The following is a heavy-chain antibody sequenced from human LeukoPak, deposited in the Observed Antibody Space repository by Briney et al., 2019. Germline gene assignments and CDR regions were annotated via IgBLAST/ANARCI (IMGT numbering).Heavy chain of an antibody. CDR2: IIPIFGTA. D-gene: IGHD2-8*01. Sequence: SVKVSCKASGGTFSSYAISWVRQAPGQGLEWMGGIIPIFGTANYAQKFQGRVTITADESTSTAYTELSSLRSEDTAVYYCARDLPSTNGAWVNWFDPWGQGTLVTVSS. CDR1: GGTFSSYA. CDR3: ARDLPSTNGAWVNWFDP. J-gene: IGHJ5*02. V-gene: IGHV1-69*13.